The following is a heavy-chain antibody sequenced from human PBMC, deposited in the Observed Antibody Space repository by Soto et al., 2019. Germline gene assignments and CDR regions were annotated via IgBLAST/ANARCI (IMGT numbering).Heavy chain of an antibody. CDR2: VYYSGST. D-gene: IGHD3-3*01. CDR1: GGSVSSGSFY. CDR3: ARDSTYYDFWSGVRPAYHYYGMDV. J-gene: IGHJ6*02. Sequence: SETLSLTCSVSGGSVSSGSFYWGWIRQPPGKGLEWIGNVYYSGSTNYNPSLKSRVTISVDTSKNQFSLKLSSVTAADTAVYYCARDSTYYDFWSGVRPAYHYYGMDVWGQGTTVTVSS. V-gene: IGHV4-61*01.